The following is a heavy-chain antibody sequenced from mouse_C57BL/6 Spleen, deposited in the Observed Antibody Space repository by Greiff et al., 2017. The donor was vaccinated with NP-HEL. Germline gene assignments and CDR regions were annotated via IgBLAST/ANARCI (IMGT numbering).Heavy chain of an antibody. CDR1: GFTFSSYG. J-gene: IGHJ2*01. Sequence: EVHLVESGGDLVKPGGSLKLSCAASGFTFSSYGMSWVRQTPDKRLEWVATISSCGSYTYYPDSVKGRFTISRDNAKNTLYLQMSSLRSEDTAMYYCARAAGNYFDYWGQGTTLTVSS. CDR3: ARAAGNYFDY. V-gene: IGHV5-6*01. CDR2: ISSCGSYT.